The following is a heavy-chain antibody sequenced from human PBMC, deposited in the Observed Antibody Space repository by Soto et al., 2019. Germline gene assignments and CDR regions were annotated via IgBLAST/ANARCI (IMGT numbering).Heavy chain of an antibody. V-gene: IGHV4-39*01. Sequence: PXGSLALGLTVCGASVVTSVYFGSWNRKSPRRALELIGSISYSGRTYDNPSLQSRITTSIDASKNQFSLKLTSVTTADTAVYYCARRRASDYGGNHHPYDFDLWAQGLLVTVSS. J-gene: IGHJ1*01. CDR2: ISYSGRT. D-gene: IGHD4-17*01. CDR3: ARRRASDYGGNHHPYDFDL. CDR1: GASVVTSVYF.